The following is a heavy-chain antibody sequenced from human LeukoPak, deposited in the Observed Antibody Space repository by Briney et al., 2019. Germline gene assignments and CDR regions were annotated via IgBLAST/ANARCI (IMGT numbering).Heavy chain of an antibody. Sequence: SETLSLTCAVYGGSFSGYYWSWIRQPPGKGLEWIGEINHSGSTNHNPSLKSRVTISVDTSKNQFSLKLSSVTAADTAVYYCASSRSDIVVVPAAIGGYWGQGTLATVSS. D-gene: IGHD2-2*02. CDR2: INHSGST. CDR3: ASSRSDIVVVPAAIGGY. CDR1: GGSFSGYY. V-gene: IGHV4-34*01. J-gene: IGHJ4*02.